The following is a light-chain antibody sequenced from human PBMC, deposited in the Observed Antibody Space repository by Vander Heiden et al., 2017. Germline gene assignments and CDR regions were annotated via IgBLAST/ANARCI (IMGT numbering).Light chain of an antibody. CDR2: LGS. CDR1: PSLLHSNGYSY. Sequence: DSVMTQSQPSLPVTPGEPASISCRSSPSLLHSNGYSYYDWYLQKPGQSPQLLIYLGSNRASGVPDRCSGSGSGTDYTLIISRVEAEDVGVYYCRQAQQTFGYTFGWGTKLEIK. CDR3: RQAQQTFGYT. J-gene: IGKJ2*01. V-gene: IGKV2-28*01.